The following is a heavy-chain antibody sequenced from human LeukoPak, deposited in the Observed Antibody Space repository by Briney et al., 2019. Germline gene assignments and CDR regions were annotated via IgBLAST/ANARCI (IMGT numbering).Heavy chain of an antibody. CDR2: IYYSGST. Sequence: TSETLSLTCIVSGGSISSISSNNYHWGWIRQPPGKGLEWTGSIYYSGSTYYNPSLKSRVTISVDTSKNQFSLKLSSVTAADTALYYCAREMGVVTAHGIDVWGQGTTVTVSS. CDR3: AREMGVVTAHGIDV. V-gene: IGHV4-39*02. D-gene: IGHD4-23*01. J-gene: IGHJ6*02. CDR1: GGSISSISSNNYH.